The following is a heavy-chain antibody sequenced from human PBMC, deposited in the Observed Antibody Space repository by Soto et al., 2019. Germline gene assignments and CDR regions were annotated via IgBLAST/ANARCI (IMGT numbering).Heavy chain of an antibody. CDR2: ISSSSSYI. Sequence: GGSLRLSCAASGFTFSSYSMNWVRQAPGKGLEWVSSISSSSSYIYYADSVKGRFTISRDNAKNSLYLQMNSVRAEDTAVYYCARDRGGSYDSAFDIWGQGTMVTVSS. CDR1: GFTFSSYS. V-gene: IGHV3-21*01. D-gene: IGHD1-26*01. CDR3: ARDRGGSYDSAFDI. J-gene: IGHJ3*02.